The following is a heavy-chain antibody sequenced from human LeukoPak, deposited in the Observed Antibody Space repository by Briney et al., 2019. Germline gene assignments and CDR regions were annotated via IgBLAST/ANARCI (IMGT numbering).Heavy chain of an antibody. CDR1: GFTFSSYW. V-gene: IGHV3-74*01. CDR3: ARGPRFAYKYFDP. D-gene: IGHD5-24*01. Sequence: GGSLRLSCAASGFTFSSYWMYWVRQAPEKGLVYVSRINGDGSSTSYADSVKGRFTISRDNAKNTLFLQMNSLRAKDTAVYYCARGPRFAYKYFDPWGQGTLVTVSS. CDR2: INGDGSST. J-gene: IGHJ5*02.